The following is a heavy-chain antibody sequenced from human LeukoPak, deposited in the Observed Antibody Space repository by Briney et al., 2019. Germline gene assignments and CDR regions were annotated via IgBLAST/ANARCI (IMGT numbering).Heavy chain of an antibody. CDR2: INQDGSEK. Sequence: PGGSLRLSCAASGFTFSTYLMSWVRQAPGKGLEWVANINQDGSEKQYVDSVKGRFTISRDNAKNSLYLQMNSLRAEDTALYYCAKSITMVRGVFDYWGQGTLVTVSS. D-gene: IGHD3-10*01. J-gene: IGHJ4*02. V-gene: IGHV3-7*03. CDR3: AKSITMVRGVFDY. CDR1: GFTFSTYL.